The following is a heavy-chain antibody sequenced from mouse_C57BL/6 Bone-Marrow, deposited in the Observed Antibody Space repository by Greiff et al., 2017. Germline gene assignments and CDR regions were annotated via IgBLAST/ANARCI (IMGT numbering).Heavy chain of an antibody. J-gene: IGHJ3*01. D-gene: IGHD3-2*02. Sequence: QVQLQQSGAELARPGASVQLSCKASGYTFTSSGISWVKQRTGQGLEWIGEIYPRSGNTYYNEKFKGKATLTADKSSSTAYMELRSLTSEDSAVYFCAGSSGPAYWGQGTLVTVSA. CDR3: AGSSGPAY. V-gene: IGHV1-81*01. CDR2: IYPRSGNT. CDR1: GYTFTSSG.